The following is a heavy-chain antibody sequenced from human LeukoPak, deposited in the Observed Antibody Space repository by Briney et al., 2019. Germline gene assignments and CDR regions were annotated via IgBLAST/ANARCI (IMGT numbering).Heavy chain of an antibody. CDR2: IYYSGST. CDR1: GASITSYY. D-gene: IGHD6-13*01. J-gene: IGHJ4*02. Sequence: PSETLSLTCTVSGASITSYYWNWIRQPPGKGLEWIGDIYYSGSTTYSPSLKSRVTMSVDTSKSQFSLKLSSVTAADTAVYYCARVRGSTSWHYFDYWGQGTLVTVSS. V-gene: IGHV4-59*01. CDR3: ARVRGSTSWHYFDY.